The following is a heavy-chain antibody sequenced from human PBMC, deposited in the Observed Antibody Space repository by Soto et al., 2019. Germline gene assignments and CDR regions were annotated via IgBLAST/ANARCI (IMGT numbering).Heavy chain of an antibody. Sequence: EVQLVESGGGLVQPGGSLRLSCAASGFTFSSYWMHWVHQAPGKGLVWVSRINSDGSSTSYADSVKGRFTISRDNAKNTLYLQMNSLRAEDTAVYYCARDLVSYYGSGSYYLWGQGTLVTVSS. CDR1: GFTFSSYW. D-gene: IGHD3-10*01. V-gene: IGHV3-74*01. CDR2: INSDGSST. J-gene: IGHJ4*02. CDR3: ARDLVSYYGSGSYYL.